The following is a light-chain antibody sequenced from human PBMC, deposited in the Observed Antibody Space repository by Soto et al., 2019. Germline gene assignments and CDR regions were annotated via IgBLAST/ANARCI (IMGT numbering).Light chain of an antibody. Sequence: DIQMTQSPSTLSASVGDRVSIACRASQSISSWLAWYQQKPGKAPKLLIYAASSLESGVPSRFSGSGSATEFTPTISSLQPDDFATYYCQQYSTYPWTFGQGTKVDI. CDR3: QQYSTYPWT. CDR1: QSISSW. V-gene: IGKV1-5*01. J-gene: IGKJ1*01. CDR2: AAS.